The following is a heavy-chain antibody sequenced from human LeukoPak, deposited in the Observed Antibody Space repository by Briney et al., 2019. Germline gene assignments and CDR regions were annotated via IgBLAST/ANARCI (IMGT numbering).Heavy chain of an antibody. V-gene: IGHV3-74*01. J-gene: IGHJ4*02. Sequence: GGSLRLSCAASGFTFYSYWMHWVRQAPGKGLVWVSCINGDGSTSNYADSVKGRFTISRDDAKNTLYLQMHSLRAEDTAVYYCARDEPTVTTGPPVGSWGQGTLVTVSS. CDR2: INGDGSTS. CDR3: ARDEPTVTTGPPVGS. CDR1: GFTFYSYW. D-gene: IGHD4-17*01.